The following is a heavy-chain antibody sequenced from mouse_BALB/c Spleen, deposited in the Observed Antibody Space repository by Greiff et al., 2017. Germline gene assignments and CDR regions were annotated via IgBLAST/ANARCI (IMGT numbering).Heavy chain of an antibody. Sequence: EVQLQQSGTVLARPGASVKMSCKASGYSFTSYWMHWVKQRPGQGLEWIGAIYPGSSDTSYNQKFKGKAKLTAVTSASTAYMELSSLTNEDSAVYYCTRGTIYYGYDETHMDYWGQGTSVTVSS. V-gene: IGHV1-5*01. J-gene: IGHJ4*01. CDR1: GYSFTSYW. CDR3: TRGTIYYGYDETHMDY. D-gene: IGHD2-2*01. CDR2: IYPGSSDT.